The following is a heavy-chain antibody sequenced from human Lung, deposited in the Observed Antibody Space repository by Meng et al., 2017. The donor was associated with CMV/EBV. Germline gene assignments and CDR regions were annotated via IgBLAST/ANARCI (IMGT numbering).Heavy chain of an antibody. V-gene: IGHV3-21*01. CDR1: GFTFSSSS. J-gene: IGHJ4*02. CDR2: ISSSSSEI. Sequence: SCVASGFTFSSSSMNWVRQAPGKGLEWVSGISSSSSEIHYADSVKGRFTISRDNAKNSLYLQMNSLRAEDTAVYYCARSRSFDYWGQGTLVTVSS. CDR3: ARSRSFDY.